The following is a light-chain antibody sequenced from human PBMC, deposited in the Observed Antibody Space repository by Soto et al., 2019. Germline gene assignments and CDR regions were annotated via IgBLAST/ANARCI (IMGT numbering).Light chain of an antibody. V-gene: IGLV2-8*01. CDR3: SPYAGSNGYV. CDR2: EVI. CDR1: SSDVGGYNY. J-gene: IGLJ1*01. Sequence: QSALSQPPSASGSPGQSVSISCTGTSSDVGGYNYVSWYQQHPGKAPKLMIYEVINRPSGVPDRLSGSKSGNTAALTVSGLQAEDEADYYCSPYAGSNGYVFGTGTKLTVL.